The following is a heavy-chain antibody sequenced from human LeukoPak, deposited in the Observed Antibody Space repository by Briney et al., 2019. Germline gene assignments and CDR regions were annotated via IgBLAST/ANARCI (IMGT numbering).Heavy chain of an antibody. Sequence: GSLRLSCAASGFTFSSYWMHWVRQAPGKGLVWVSRSNSDGSSTIYADSVKGRFTISRDNAKSTLYMQMNSLRAEDTAVYYCTSLYCSGGSCDYWGQGTLVTVSS. V-gene: IGHV3-74*01. J-gene: IGHJ4*02. CDR2: SNSDGSST. CDR3: TSLYCSGGSCDY. CDR1: GFTFSSYW. D-gene: IGHD2-15*01.